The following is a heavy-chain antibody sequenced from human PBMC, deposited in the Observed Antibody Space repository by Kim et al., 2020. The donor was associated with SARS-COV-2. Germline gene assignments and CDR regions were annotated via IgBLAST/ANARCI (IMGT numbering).Heavy chain of an antibody. CDR2: ISSSSSYT. CDR1: GFTFSDYY. V-gene: IGHV3-11*05. D-gene: IGHD3-16*02. J-gene: IGHJ4*02. CDR3: ARDYDGLGELSYYDY. Sequence: GGSLRLSCAASGFTFSDYYMSWIRQAPGKGLEWVSYISSSSSYTNYADSVKGRFTISRDNAKNSLYLQMNSLRAEDTAVYYCARDYDGLGELSYYDYWGQGTLVTVSS.